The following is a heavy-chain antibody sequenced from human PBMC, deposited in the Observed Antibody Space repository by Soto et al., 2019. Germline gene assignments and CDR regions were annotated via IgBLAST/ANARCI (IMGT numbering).Heavy chain of an antibody. CDR2: IYYSGST. D-gene: IGHD3-22*01. Sequence: QVQLQESGPGLVKPSQTLSLTCTVSGGSISSGGYYWSWIRQHPGKGLEWIGYIYYSGSTYYNPYLKSRVTISVDTSKNQFSLKLSSVTAADTAVYYCARARDHYYDSSGYQYYFDYWGQGTLVTVSS. V-gene: IGHV4-31*03. CDR3: ARARDHYYDSSGYQYYFDY. CDR1: GGSISSGGYY. J-gene: IGHJ4*02.